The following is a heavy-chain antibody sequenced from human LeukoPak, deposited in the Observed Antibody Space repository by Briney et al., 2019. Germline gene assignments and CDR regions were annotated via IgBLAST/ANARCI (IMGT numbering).Heavy chain of an antibody. D-gene: IGHD1-1*01. CDR1: GYTFTSYD. V-gene: IGHV1-18*01. J-gene: IGHJ4*02. Sequence: GASVKVSCKASGYTFTSYDINWVRQATGQGLEWMGWMNPNSGNTNYAQKLQGRVTMTTDTSTSTAYMELRSLRSDDTAVYYCARDRYWNPNYFDYWGQGTLVTVSS. CDR2: MNPNSGNT. CDR3: ARDRYWNPNYFDY.